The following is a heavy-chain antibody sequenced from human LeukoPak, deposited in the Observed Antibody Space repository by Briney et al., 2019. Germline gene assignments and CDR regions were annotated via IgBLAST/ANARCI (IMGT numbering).Heavy chain of an antibody. V-gene: IGHV3-43D*04. Sequence: GGSLRLSCAASGFTFDDYAMHWVRQAPGKGLEWLSLISWDGSNTYYADSVKGRFTISRDNSKNSLYLHMNSLRPEDTALYYCAKDIEAAAGTYFDYWGQGTLVTVSS. CDR3: AKDIEAAAGTYFDY. CDR1: GFTFDDYA. CDR2: ISWDGSNT. D-gene: IGHD6-13*01. J-gene: IGHJ4*02.